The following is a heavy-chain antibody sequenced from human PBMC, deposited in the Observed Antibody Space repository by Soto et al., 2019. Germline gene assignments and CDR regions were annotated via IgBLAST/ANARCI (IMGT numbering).Heavy chain of an antibody. D-gene: IGHD5-18*01. J-gene: IGHJ4*02. CDR1: GGTFSSYA. V-gene: IGHV1-69*01. CDR3: SRVRLYSYGRDGPFDY. CDR2: IIPIFGTA. Sequence: QVQLVQSGAEVKKPGSSVKVSCKASGGTFSSYAISWVRQAPGQGLEWMGGIIPIFGTANYAQKFQGRVTITADESTRSAYMDRSSLRCEDTAVYYCSRVRLYSYGRDGPFDYWGQGTLVTVSS.